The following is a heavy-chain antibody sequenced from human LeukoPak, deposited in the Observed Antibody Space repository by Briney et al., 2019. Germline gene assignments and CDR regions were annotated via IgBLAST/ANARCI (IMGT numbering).Heavy chain of an antibody. Sequence: SETLSLTCTVSGGSISSYYWSWIRQPPGKGLEWIGYIYYSGSTNYNPSLKSRVTISVDTSKNQFSLKLSSVTAADTAVYYCARVSGYYDSSGYSNYYGMDVWGQGTTVTVSS. V-gene: IGHV4-59*01. J-gene: IGHJ6*02. CDR3: ARVSGYYDSSGYSNYYGMDV. CDR1: GGSISSYY. CDR2: IYYSGST. D-gene: IGHD3-22*01.